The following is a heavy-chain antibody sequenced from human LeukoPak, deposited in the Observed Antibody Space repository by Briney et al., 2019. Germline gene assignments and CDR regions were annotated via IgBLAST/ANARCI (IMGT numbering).Heavy chain of an antibody. D-gene: IGHD6-6*01. V-gene: IGHV3-7*03. CDR3: AGDTTSSGGLEY. Sequence: GGPLRLSCSASGFPFSTYAMMWVRQAPGEGLEWVANIKQDGSVTYYVDSVRGRFTISRDNAKNSLYLQMNILRAEDTAVYYCAGDTTSSGGLEYWGQGTLVTVSS. CDR2: IKQDGSVT. CDR1: GFPFSTYA. J-gene: IGHJ4*02.